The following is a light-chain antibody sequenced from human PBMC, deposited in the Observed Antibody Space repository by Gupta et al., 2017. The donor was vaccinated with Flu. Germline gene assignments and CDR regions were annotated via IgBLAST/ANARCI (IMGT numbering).Light chain of an antibody. Sequence: CTLRSGINVGTSKIHWYQQKPGSPPQYLLTYIVDADKQQGSGVPSRFSGSKDASANAGIFSRSGLQSEDDYYYSSMNWNRSACVFGGGTKLTVL. CDR3: MNWNRSACV. CDR1: SGINVGTSK. J-gene: IGLJ3*02. CDR2: YIVDADK. V-gene: IGLV5-45*01.